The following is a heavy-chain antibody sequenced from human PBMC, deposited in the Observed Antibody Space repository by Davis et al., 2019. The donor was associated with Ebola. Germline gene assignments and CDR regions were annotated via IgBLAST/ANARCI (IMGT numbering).Heavy chain of an antibody. J-gene: IGHJ3*02. CDR3: ARHGTNCSGGSCYAGWGDDAFDI. CDR1: GGSTTSYY. CDR2: IYYSGST. D-gene: IGHD2-15*01. V-gene: IGHV4-59*08. Sequence: MPSETLSLTCTVSGGSTTSYYWRCIRQPPGTVLEWIGYIYYSGSTNYNPSLKSRVTISVDTSKNQFSLKLSSVTAADTAVYYCARHGTNCSGGSCYAGWGDDAFDIWGQGTMVTVSS.